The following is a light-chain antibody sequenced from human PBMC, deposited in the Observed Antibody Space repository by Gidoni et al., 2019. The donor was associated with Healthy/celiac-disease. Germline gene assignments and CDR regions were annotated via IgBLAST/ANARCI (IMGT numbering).Light chain of an antibody. V-gene: IGKV3-20*01. CDR3: QQYGSSPLYT. J-gene: IGKJ2*01. CDR2: GES. Sequence: EIVLPQSPGTLSLSPGERATLSCRASQSVSSSYLAWYQQKPGQATRLLIYGESSRATGIPDRFSGSGSGTDFTLTISRLEPEDVAVYYCQQYGSSPLYTFGQGTKLEIK. CDR1: QSVSSSY.